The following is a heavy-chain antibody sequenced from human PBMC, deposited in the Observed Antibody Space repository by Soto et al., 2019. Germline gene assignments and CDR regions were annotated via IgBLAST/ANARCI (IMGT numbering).Heavy chain of an antibody. CDR1: GGSFTSNNW. Sequence: SETLSLTCAVSGGSFTSNNWWTWVRQPPGQGLEWIGEIYRTGSTNYNPSPKSRVTISLDKSDNQFSLKVTSLTAADTAVYYCASRDPGTSVDYWGQGTLVTVSS. J-gene: IGHJ4*02. CDR2: IYRTGST. D-gene: IGHD1-7*01. V-gene: IGHV4-4*02. CDR3: ASRDPGTSVDY.